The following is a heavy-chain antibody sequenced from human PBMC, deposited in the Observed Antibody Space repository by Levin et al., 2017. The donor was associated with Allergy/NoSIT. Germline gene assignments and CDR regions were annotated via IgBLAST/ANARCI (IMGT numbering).Heavy chain of an antibody. CDR3: ARNFWESGTYYFDY. CDR1: GFTFSDHY. Sequence: RGESLKISCAASGFTFSDHYMDWVRQAPGKGLEWVGRARSRTNSYTTEYAASVKGRFSISRDDSKNSLYLQMNSLKTEDTAVYYCARNFWESGTYYFDYWGQGTLVAVSS. V-gene: IGHV3-72*01. D-gene: IGHD1-26*01. J-gene: IGHJ4*02. CDR2: ARSRTNSYTT.